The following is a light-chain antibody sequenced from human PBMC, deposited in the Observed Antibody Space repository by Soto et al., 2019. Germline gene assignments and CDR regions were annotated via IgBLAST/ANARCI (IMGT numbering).Light chain of an antibody. V-gene: IGKV3-20*01. CDR3: QQHGTSPPSWT. CDR2: GAS. Sequence: ETVLTQSPGTLSLSPGERATLFCRASQSVTSNYLAWYQQKPGQAPRLLIYGASSRATGNPDRFSGSWSGTDFTLTISRLEPEDFAVYYCQQHGTSPPSWTFGQGTKVEIK. CDR1: QSVTSNY. J-gene: IGKJ1*01.